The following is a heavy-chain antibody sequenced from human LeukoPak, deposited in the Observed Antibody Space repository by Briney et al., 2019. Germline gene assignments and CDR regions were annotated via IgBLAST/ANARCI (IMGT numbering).Heavy chain of an antibody. D-gene: IGHD1-7*01. V-gene: IGHV3-30*18. CDR3: AKDWNYGAQEGNWFDP. J-gene: IGHJ5*02. Sequence: GRSLRLSCAASGFTFSSYGMHWVRQAPGKGLVRVAVISYDGSNKYYADSVKGRFTISRDNSKNTLYLQMNSLRAEDTAVYYCAKDWNYGAQEGNWFDPWGQGTLVTVSS. CDR2: ISYDGSNK. CDR1: GFTFSSYG.